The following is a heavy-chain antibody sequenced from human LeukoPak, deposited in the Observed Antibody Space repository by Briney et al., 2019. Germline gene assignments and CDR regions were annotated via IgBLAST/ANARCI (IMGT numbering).Heavy chain of an antibody. CDR3: ARRFIYCSGTSCPDY. CDR1: GGSISSSSYY. D-gene: IGHD2-2*01. CDR2: IYYSGST. V-gene: IGHV4-39*01. J-gene: IGHJ4*02. Sequence: KTSETLSLTCTVSGGSISSSSYYWGWIRQPPGKGLEWIGSIYYSGSTYYNPSLKSRVTISVDTSKNQFSLKLSSVTAADTAVYYCARRFIYCSGTSCPDYWGQGTLVTVSS.